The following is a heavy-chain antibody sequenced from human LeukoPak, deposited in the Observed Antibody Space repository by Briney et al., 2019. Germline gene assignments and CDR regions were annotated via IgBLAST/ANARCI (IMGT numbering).Heavy chain of an antibody. CDR1: GFTVSSNY. V-gene: IGHV3-53*01. CDR3: ARDHHDILTGWYWFDS. J-gene: IGHJ5*01. D-gene: IGHD3-9*01. CDR2: IYSGGST. Sequence: GGSLRLSCAASGFTVSSNYMSWVRQAPGKGLEWVSAIYSGGSTYYADSVKGRFTISRDNSKNTLYLQMNSLRAEDTAVYYCARDHHDILTGWYWFDSWGQGTLVTVSS.